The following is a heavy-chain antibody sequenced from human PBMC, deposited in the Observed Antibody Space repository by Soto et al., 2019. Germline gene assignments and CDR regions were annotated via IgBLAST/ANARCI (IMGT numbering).Heavy chain of an antibody. CDR3: ARALRCGGWLRYGCGALDI. J-gene: IGHJ3*02. Sequence: KASETLSLTCTVSGGSFKSGSYSWSWIRQPPGKGLEWIGYVDHTGRTSYNPSLKNRVSIAMDTSKNQFSLNLDSVTAADTAVYYCARALRCGGWLRYGCGALDIWGQGTMVTVSS. V-gene: IGHV4-61*01. CDR2: VDHTGRT. CDR1: GGSFKSGSYS. D-gene: IGHD5-12*01.